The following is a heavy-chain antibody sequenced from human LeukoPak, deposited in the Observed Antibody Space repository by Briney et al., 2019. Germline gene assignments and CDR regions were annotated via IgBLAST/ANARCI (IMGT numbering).Heavy chain of an antibody. Sequence: SVYVSFNGSGSTFTINYMDRMRHAHGQGLEGMGIINPSGGSTSYAQKFQGRVTMTRDTSTSTVYMELSSLRSEDTAVYYCARSYWNYDYWGQGTLVTVSS. CDR2: INPSGGST. CDR1: GSTFTINY. CDR3: ARSYWNYDY. V-gene: IGHV1-46*01. J-gene: IGHJ4*02. D-gene: IGHD1-7*01.